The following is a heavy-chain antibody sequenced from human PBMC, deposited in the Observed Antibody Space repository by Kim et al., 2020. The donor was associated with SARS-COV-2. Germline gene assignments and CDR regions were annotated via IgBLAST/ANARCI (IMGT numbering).Heavy chain of an antibody. D-gene: IGHD3-22*01. CDR2: ISYDGSNK. CDR1: GFTFSSYA. Sequence: GGSLRLSCAASGFTFSSYAMHWVRQAPGKGLEWVAVISYDGSNKYYADSVKGRFTISRDNSKNTLYLQMNSLRAEDTAVYYCARAEPFYYDSDIFVLWGRRTHVTVSS. V-gene: IGHV3-30*04. J-gene: IGHJ2*01. CDR3: ARAEPFYYDSDIFVL.